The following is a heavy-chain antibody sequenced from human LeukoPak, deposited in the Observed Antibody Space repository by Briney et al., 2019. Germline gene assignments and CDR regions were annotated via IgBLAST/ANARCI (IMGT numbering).Heavy chain of an antibody. J-gene: IGHJ4*02. CDR2: ISHSGTT. CDR1: GGSISSYS. CDR3: ARWDDSAWAFGN. V-gene: IGHV4-59*08. D-gene: IGHD6-19*01. Sequence: SETLSLTCIVSGGSISSYSWNWIRQSPGKGLEWVGYISHSGTTSCNPSLKSRVTISVDTSKNQLSLKLTSVTAADTAVYYCARWDDSAWAFGNWGPGTLVTVSS.